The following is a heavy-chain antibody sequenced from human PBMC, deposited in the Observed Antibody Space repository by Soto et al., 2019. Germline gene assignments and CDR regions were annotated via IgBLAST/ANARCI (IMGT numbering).Heavy chain of an antibody. J-gene: IGHJ6*03. CDR2: IYYSGST. CDR1: GGSISSYY. Sequence: PSETLSLTCTVSGGSISSYYWSWIRQPPGKGLEWIGYIYYSGSTNYNPSLKSRVTISVDTSKNQFSLKLSSVTAADTAVYYCARVDYSNYLPYYYYMDGWGKGTTVTVSS. V-gene: IGHV4-59*01. D-gene: IGHD4-4*01. CDR3: ARVDYSNYLPYYYYMDG.